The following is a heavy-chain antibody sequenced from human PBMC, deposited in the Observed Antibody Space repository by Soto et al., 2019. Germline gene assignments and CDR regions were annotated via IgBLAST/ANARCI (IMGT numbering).Heavy chain of an antibody. V-gene: IGHV1-8*01. D-gene: IGHD3-3*01. CDR2: MSPNSGRT. CDR3: ARGLDFWSGYSNPDS. Sequence: QVQLVQSGAEVKKPGASMRVSCKTSGYAFTNYDIHWVRQSTGQGLEWIGWMSPNSGRTGFAQRFQDRVNMTSNPSFSTAYLHVASLASEDTAVYYCARGLDFWSGYSNPDSWGQGTLVTVSS. J-gene: IGHJ4*02. CDR1: GYAFTNYD.